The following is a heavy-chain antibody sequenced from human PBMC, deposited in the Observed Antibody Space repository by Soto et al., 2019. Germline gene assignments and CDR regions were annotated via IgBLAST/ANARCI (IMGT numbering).Heavy chain of an antibody. J-gene: IGHJ3*02. V-gene: IGHV3-33*01. CDR3: ARDHPRDAFDI. CDR1: GFTFSTYG. Sequence: GGSLRLSCAASGFTFSTYGMHWVRQAPGKGLEWVGVIWYDGSNKYHADSVKGRFTISRDNSKNTLYLQMNSLRAEDTAVYYCARDHPRDAFDIWGQGTMVTVSS. CDR2: IWYDGSNK.